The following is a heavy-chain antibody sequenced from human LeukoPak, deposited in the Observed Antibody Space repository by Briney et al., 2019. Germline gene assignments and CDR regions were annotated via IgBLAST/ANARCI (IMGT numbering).Heavy chain of an antibody. Sequence: PGGSLRLSCTASGFTFGDYAMSWFRQAPGKGLEWVGFIRSEAYGGTTEYAASVKGRFTISRDDSKSIAYLQMNSLKTEDTAVYYCTGDRAQQLGDYWGQGTLVTVSS. D-gene: IGHD6-13*01. J-gene: IGHJ4*02. CDR1: GFTFGDYA. V-gene: IGHV3-49*03. CDR3: TGDRAQQLGDY. CDR2: IRSEAYGGTT.